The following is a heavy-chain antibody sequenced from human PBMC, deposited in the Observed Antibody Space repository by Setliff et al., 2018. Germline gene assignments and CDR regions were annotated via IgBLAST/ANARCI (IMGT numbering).Heavy chain of an antibody. CDR1: GASIRSGSHY. D-gene: IGHD5-18*01. CDR3: VRDRTAYSYGLDV. J-gene: IGHJ6*02. CDR2: IYTSGTT. Sequence: PSETLSLTCTVSGASIRSGSHYWSWIRQSAERGLEWIGHIYTSGTTDYSPSFKSRVSISADTSKNLVSLKLHSVTAADTAVYYCVRDRTAYSYGLDVWAQGTTVTAP. V-gene: IGHV4-61*09.